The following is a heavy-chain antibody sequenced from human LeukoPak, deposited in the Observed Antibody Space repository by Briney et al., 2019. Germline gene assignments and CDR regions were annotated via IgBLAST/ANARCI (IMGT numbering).Heavy chain of an antibody. D-gene: IGHD3-10*01. CDR3: ARVDGSGLDY. CDR1: GFTFSSYV. Sequence: GGSLRLSCAVSGFTFSSYVMSWVRQAPGKGLEWVSAISGSAETTYYADSVKGRFTISRDNSKNTLYLQMNSLRAEDTAVYYCARVDGSGLDYWGQGTLVTVSA. J-gene: IGHJ4*02. CDR2: ISGSAETT. V-gene: IGHV3-23*01.